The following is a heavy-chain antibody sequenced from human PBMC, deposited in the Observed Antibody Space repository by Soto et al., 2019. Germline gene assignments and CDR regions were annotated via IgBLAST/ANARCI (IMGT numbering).Heavy chain of an antibody. CDR2: IYYSGRT. V-gene: IGHV4-39*01. Sequence: QLQLQESGPGLVKPSETLSLTCTVSGGSISSSTYYWGWTRQPPGKGLEWIGNIYYSGRTYYNPSLKSRLTISVDTSNNQFSLKLSSVSAADTAVYYCASRTLRITSDALDIWGQGTMVTVSS. CDR3: ASRTLRITSDALDI. J-gene: IGHJ3*02. D-gene: IGHD3-3*01. CDR1: GGSISSSTYY.